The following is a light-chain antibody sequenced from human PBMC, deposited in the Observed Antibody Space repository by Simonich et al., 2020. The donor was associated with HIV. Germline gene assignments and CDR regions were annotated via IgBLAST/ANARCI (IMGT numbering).Light chain of an antibody. CDR1: QSVSSY. J-gene: IGKJ5*01. CDR3: QQRSNYPIT. CDR2: DAS. Sequence: EIVLTQSPATLSLSPGERATHSCRASQSVSSYLAWYQQKPGKAPRLLIYDASNRATGIPARLSGSGSGTDFTLTISSLEPEDFAVYYCQQRSNYPITFGQGTRLEIK. V-gene: IGKV3-11*01.